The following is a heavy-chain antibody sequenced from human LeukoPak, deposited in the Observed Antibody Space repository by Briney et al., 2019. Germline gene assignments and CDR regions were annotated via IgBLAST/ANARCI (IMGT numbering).Heavy chain of an antibody. CDR1: GFTFSDYY. Sequence: GGSLRLSCAASGFTFSDYYMSWIRQAPGKGLEWVSYISSSGSTIYYADSVKGRFTISRDNSKNTLYLQMNSLRAEDTAVYYCARDRSSGWFDYWGQGTLVTVSS. CDR2: ISSSGSTI. V-gene: IGHV3-11*04. D-gene: IGHD6-19*01. J-gene: IGHJ4*02. CDR3: ARDRSSGWFDY.